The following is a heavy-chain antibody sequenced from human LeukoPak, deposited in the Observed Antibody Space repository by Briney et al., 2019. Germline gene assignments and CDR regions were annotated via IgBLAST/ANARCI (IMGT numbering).Heavy chain of an antibody. D-gene: IGHD1-26*01. CDR1: GFTSSSYG. Sequence: PGGSLRLSCAASGFTSSSYGMHWVRQAPGKGLEWVAVIWYGGSNKYYADSVKGRFTISRDNSKNTLYLQMNSLRAEDTAVYYCAKEGGYSGSYGAFDIWGQGTMVTVSS. J-gene: IGHJ3*02. V-gene: IGHV3-30*02. CDR3: AKEGGYSGSYGAFDI. CDR2: IWYGGSNK.